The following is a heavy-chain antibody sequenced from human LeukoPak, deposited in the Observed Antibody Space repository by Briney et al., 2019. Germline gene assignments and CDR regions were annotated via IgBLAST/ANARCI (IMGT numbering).Heavy chain of an antibody. V-gene: IGHV1-8*03. J-gene: IGHJ6*03. D-gene: IGHD4-17*01. CDR3: ARAGTTAVYYYHMDV. CDR1: GYTFTNYD. CDR2: MNPNSGIT. Sequence: GASVKVSCKASGYTFTNYDINWVRQATGQGLEWMGWMNPNSGITGYAQKFQDRVTITWNTSITTAYMELSSLKSEDTAVYYCARAGTTAVYYYHMDVWGKGTTVTVSS.